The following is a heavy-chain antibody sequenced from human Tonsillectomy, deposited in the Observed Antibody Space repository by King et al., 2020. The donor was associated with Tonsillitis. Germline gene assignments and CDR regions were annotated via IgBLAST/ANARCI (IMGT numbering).Heavy chain of an antibody. V-gene: IGHV5-51*01. J-gene: IGHJ4*02. Sequence: VQLVESGAEVKKPGESLKISCKGFGYNFSSYWIGWVRQMPGKGLEWMGIIYPGDSDTRYSPSFQGQVTISADKTTSTAYLQWSSLKASDIAMYYCATHKYDYVWGNYNYWGQGTLVTVSS. CDR3: ATHKYDYVWGNYNY. D-gene: IGHD3-16*01. CDR1: GYNFSSYW. CDR2: IYPGDSDT.